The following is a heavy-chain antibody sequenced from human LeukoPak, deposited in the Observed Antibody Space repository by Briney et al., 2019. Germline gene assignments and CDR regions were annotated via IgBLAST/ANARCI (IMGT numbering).Heavy chain of an antibody. D-gene: IGHD3-10*01. V-gene: IGHV4-38-2*02. J-gene: IGHJ5*02. CDR3: ARDSGTTGEVKFDP. CDR2: IYHSGST. Sequence: SETLSLTCTVSGYSISSGYYWGWIRQPPGKGLEWIGSIYHSGSTYYNPSLKSRVTISIDTSKNQFSLKLMSVTAADTAVYYCARDSGTTGEVKFDPWGQGTLVTVSS. CDR1: GYSISSGYY.